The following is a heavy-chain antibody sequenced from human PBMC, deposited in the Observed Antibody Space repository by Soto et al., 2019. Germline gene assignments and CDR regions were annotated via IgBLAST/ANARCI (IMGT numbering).Heavy chain of an antibody. Sequence: QVKLVQSGAEVRKPGSSVKVSCTASGGTFSSYTINWVRQAPGQGPEWMGRVIPILAMSNYAQKFQGRVTIRADQSTSKAYMYLRRLRSEDTALYYCATNYGSGSTHFDYWGQGTLVTVSS. J-gene: IGHJ4*02. D-gene: IGHD3-10*01. CDR2: VIPILAMS. CDR3: ATNYGSGSTHFDY. CDR1: GGTFSSYT. V-gene: IGHV1-69*02.